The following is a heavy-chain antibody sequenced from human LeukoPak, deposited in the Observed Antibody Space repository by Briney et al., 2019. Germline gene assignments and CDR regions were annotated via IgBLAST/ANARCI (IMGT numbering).Heavy chain of an antibody. V-gene: IGHV1-69*04. D-gene: IGHD3-9*01. CDR2: IIPILGIA. CDR3: ARARPETGCIDY. CDR1: GGTFSSYA. Sequence: SVKVSCKASGGTFSSYAISWVRQAPGQGLEWMGRIIPILGIANYAQKFLGRVTITADKSTSTAYMELSSLRSEDTAVYYCARARPETGCIDYWGQGTLVTVSS. J-gene: IGHJ4*02.